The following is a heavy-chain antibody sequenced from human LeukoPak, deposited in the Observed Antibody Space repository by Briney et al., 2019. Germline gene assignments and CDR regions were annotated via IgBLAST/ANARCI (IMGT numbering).Heavy chain of an antibody. CDR1: GYTFTSYY. V-gene: IGHV1-46*01. J-gene: IGHJ5*02. D-gene: IGHD3-22*01. CDR2: INPSGGST. Sequence: GASVKVSCKASGYTFTSYYMHWVRQAPGQGLEWMGIINPSGGSTSYAQKFQGRVTMTRDTSTSTAYMELRSLRSDDTAVYYCARRYYDSSGYFSNWFDPWGRGTQVTVSS. CDR3: ARRYYDSSGYFSNWFDP.